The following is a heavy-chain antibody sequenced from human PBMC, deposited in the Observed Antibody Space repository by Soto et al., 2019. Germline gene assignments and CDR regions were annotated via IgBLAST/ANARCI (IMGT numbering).Heavy chain of an antibody. V-gene: IGHV1-69*13. CDR2: IIPIFGTA. J-gene: IGHJ4*02. D-gene: IGHD3-16*01. CDR3: ARVLGVVSPYYFDY. CDR1: GGTFSSYA. Sequence: ASVKVSCKASGGTFSSYAIGWVRQAPGQGLEWMGGIIPIFGTANYAQKFQGRATITADESTSTAYMELSSLRSEDTAVYYCARVLGVVSPYYFDYWGQGTLVTVSS.